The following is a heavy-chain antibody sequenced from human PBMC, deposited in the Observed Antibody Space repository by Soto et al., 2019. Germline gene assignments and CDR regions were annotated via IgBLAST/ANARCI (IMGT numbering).Heavy chain of an antibody. CDR3: ARRLSGSPFDY. D-gene: IGHD3-10*01. CDR1: GGSISSGGYY. CDR2: IYYSGST. Sequence: SETLSLTCTVSGGSISSGGYYWSWIRQHPGKGLEWIGYIYYSGSTYYNPSLKSRVTVSVDTSKNQFSLKLSSVTAADTAVYYCARRLSGSPFDYWGQGTLVTVSS. J-gene: IGHJ4*02. V-gene: IGHV4-31*03.